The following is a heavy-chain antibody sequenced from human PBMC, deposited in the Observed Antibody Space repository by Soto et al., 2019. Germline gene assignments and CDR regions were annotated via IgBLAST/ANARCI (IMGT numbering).Heavy chain of an antibody. CDR3: ARGYDSSGYYHTPFDY. Sequence: ASVKVSCKASGGTFSSYAISWVRQAPGQGLEWMGGIIPIFGTANYAQKFQGRVTITADKSTSTAYMELSSLRSEDTAVYYCARGYDSSGYYHTPFDYWGQGTLVTVSS. D-gene: IGHD3-22*01. CDR2: IIPIFGTA. CDR1: GGTFSSYA. V-gene: IGHV1-69*06. J-gene: IGHJ4*02.